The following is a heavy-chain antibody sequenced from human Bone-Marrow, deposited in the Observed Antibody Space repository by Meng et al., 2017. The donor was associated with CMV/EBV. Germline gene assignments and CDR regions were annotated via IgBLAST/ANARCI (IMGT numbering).Heavy chain of an antibody. Sequence: QLVQSGAEVKEPGASVKVSCKVSGYTFTTYGITWVRQAPGQGLEWMGWINPNSGGTNYAQKFQGRVTMTRDTSISTAYMELSRLRSDDTAVYYCARIPRGYFDLWGRGTLVTVSS. CDR1: GYTFTTYG. CDR3: ARIPRGYFDL. V-gene: IGHV1-2*02. CDR2: INPNSGGT. J-gene: IGHJ2*01.